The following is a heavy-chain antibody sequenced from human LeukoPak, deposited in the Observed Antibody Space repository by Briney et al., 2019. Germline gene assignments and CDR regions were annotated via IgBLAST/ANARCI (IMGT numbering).Heavy chain of an antibody. V-gene: IGHV3-30*03. CDR1: GFTFSSYG. J-gene: IGHJ6*02. CDR3: ARVRSPLYYYYAMDV. CDR2: ILYDGSNQ. Sequence: GGSLRLSCAASGFTFSSYGMYWVRQAPGKGLEWVAVILYDGSNQYYADSVKGRFTISRDNSKNTVDLQMNSLRGEDTAVYYCARVRSPLYYYYAMDVWGQGTTVTVSS.